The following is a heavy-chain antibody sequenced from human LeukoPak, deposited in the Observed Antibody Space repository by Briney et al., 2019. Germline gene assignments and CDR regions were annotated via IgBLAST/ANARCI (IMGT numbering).Heavy chain of an antibody. CDR1: GGSISNYH. CDR2: IYYTGSS. CDR3: ARGGWYQAY. Sequence: PSETLSLTCTVSGGSISNYHWSWIRQPPGKGLGWIGYIYYTGSSTYNPSLKSRVTISVDTSKNQFSLKLNSVTAADTAVYYCARGGWYQAYWGQGTLVTVSS. D-gene: IGHD2-15*01. J-gene: IGHJ4*02. V-gene: IGHV4-59*01.